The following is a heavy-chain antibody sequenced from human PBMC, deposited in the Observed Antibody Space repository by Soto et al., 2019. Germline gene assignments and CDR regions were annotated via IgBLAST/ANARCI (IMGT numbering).Heavy chain of an antibody. CDR3: ASSSFSSDNFFRNLDS. Sequence: GASVKVSCKASGGTFSSYAISWVRQAPGQGLEWMGGIIPIFGTANYAQKFQGRVTITADESTSTAYMELSSLRSADTAVYYCASSSFSSDNFFRNLDSWGQGTLVTVSS. J-gene: IGHJ4*02. CDR1: GGTFSSYA. CDR2: IIPIFGTA. V-gene: IGHV1-69*13.